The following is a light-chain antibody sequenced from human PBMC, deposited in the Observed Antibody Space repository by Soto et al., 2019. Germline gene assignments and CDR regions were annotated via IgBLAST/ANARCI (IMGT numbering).Light chain of an antibody. V-gene: IGLV1-40*01. Sequence: QSVLTQPPSVSGAPGQRVTISCTASDSSIGAGYDVHWYQHLPGTAPKLLIYGDTNRPSGVPDRFSGSKSGTSASLAITGLQAEDEADYYCQSYDSSLPGLLFGVGTKLTVL. CDR2: GDT. CDR3: QSYDSSLPGLL. CDR1: DSSIGAGYD. J-gene: IGLJ2*01.